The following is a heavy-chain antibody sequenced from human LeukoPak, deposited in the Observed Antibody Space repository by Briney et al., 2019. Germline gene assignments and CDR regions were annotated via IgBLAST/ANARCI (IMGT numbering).Heavy chain of an antibody. Sequence: VASVKVSCKASGYTFTGYYMHWVRQAPGQGLEWMGWINPNSGGTNYAQKFQGRVTMTRDTSISTAYMELSRLRSDDTAVYYCARDQGAVAGTIAYYGMDVWGQGTTVTVS. D-gene: IGHD6-19*01. CDR3: ARDQGAVAGTIAYYGMDV. CDR1: GYTFTGYY. V-gene: IGHV1-2*02. CDR2: INPNSGGT. J-gene: IGHJ6*02.